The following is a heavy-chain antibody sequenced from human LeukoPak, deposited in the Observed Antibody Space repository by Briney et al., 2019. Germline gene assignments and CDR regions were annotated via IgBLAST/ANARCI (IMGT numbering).Heavy chain of an antibody. CDR2: IYYSGST. Sequence: SETLSLTCTVSGGSISSSSYYWSWIRQPPGKGLEWIGYIYYSGSTNYNPSLKSRVTISVDTSKNQFSLKLSSVTAADTAVYYCARDLYGSSSGFGNWGQGTLVTVSS. J-gene: IGHJ4*02. D-gene: IGHD6-6*01. V-gene: IGHV4-61*01. CDR1: GGSISSSSYY. CDR3: ARDLYGSSSGFGN.